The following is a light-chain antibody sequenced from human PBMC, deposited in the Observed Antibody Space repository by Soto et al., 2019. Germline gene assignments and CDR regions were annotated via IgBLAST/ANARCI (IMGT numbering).Light chain of an antibody. CDR1: QTIDRW. J-gene: IGKJ4*01. Sequence: DIQMTQSPSTLSASVEDRVTLTCRASQTIDRWLAWYQQRPGRAPKLLIHKASTLEGGVPSRFSGSASGTAFTLTISRLQPDDFATYYCLQYIHYPLTFGGGTKVQLK. V-gene: IGKV1-5*03. CDR3: LQYIHYPLT. CDR2: KAS.